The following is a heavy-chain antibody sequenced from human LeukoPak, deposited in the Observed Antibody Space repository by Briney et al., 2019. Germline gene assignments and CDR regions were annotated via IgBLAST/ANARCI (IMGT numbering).Heavy chain of an antibody. V-gene: IGHV3-30*19. CDR2: IKYGGNNE. CDR1: GFTFSNYG. Sequence: GGSLRLSCAGPGFTFSNYGIHWVRQAPGKGLEWVAFIKYGGNNEYYADSVRGRFTISRDNSKNTLYLQMNSLRAEDTAVYYCAREPQQRVAEYFQHWGQGTLVTVSS. D-gene: IGHD6-13*01. J-gene: IGHJ1*01. CDR3: AREPQQRVAEYFQH.